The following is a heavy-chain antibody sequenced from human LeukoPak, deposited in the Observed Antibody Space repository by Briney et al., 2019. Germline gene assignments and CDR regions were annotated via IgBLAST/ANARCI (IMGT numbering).Heavy chain of an antibody. CDR2: ISDRGSRT. J-gene: IGHJ4*02. CDR1: GITLSNYG. V-gene: IGHV3-23*01. CDR3: ARDGFVGAADY. Sequence: GGSLRLSCAVSGITLSNYGMSWVRQAPGKGLEWVAGISDRGSRTNYADSVKGRFTISTDHPKNTLYLQMNSLRVEDTAVCYCARDGFVGAADYWGQGTLVTVSS. D-gene: IGHD6-13*01.